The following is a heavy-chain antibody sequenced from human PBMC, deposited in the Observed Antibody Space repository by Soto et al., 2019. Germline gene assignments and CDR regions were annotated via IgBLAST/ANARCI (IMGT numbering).Heavy chain of an antibody. D-gene: IGHD4-17*01. CDR3: ARGGTVLNGFDY. Sequence: SETLSLTCTVSGGSISNYDWNWIRQSPGKGLEWIGYIYSSGSTHYNPSLQNRVTISVDTSKNQFSLNLTSVTAADTAVYYCARGGTVLNGFDYWGQGTLVTVS. V-gene: IGHV4-59*01. CDR1: GGSISNYD. J-gene: IGHJ4*02. CDR2: IYSSGST.